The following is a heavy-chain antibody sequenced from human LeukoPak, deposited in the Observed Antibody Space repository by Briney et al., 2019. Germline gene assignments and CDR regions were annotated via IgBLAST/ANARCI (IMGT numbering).Heavy chain of an antibody. CDR3: ARNDYGGHDAFDI. CDR1: GYTFTSFD. CDR2: MNPNSGNT. J-gene: IGHJ3*02. Sequence: ASVKVSCKASGYTFTSFDINWVRQAPGQGLEWMGWMNPNSGNTGYAQKFQGRVTMTRSTSINTAYMELSSLRSEDTAIYYCARNDYGGHDAFDIWGQGTMVIVSS. D-gene: IGHD4-17*01. V-gene: IGHV1-8*01.